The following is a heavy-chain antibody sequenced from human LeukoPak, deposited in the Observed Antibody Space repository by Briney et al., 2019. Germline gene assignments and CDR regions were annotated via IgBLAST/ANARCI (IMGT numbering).Heavy chain of an antibody. D-gene: IGHD3-22*01. V-gene: IGHV3-15*01. CDR2: IKSKSDGGTT. J-gene: IGHJ4*02. Sequence: SGGSLRLSCAASGFTFTNYAMSWVRQAPGKGLEWVGRIKSKSDGGTTDYAAPIKGRFTISRDDSKNTLYLQMNSLKTEDTAVYYCAKGKYDSGWYVDYWGQGTLVTVSS. CDR1: GFTFTNYA. CDR3: AKGKYDSGWYVDY.